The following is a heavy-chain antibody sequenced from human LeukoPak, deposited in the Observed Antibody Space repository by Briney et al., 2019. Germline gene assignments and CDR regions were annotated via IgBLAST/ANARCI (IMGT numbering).Heavy chain of an antibody. CDR2: ISSSGSTI. Sequence: GGSLRLSCAAPGFTFSDYYMSWIRQAPGKGLEWVSYISSSGSTIYYADSVKGRFTISRDNAKNSLYLQMNSLRAEDTAVYYCARRSPGVNYYDNSGYYPYWGQGTLVTVSS. CDR1: GFTFSDYY. D-gene: IGHD3-22*01. J-gene: IGHJ4*02. CDR3: ARRSPGVNYYDNSGYYPY. V-gene: IGHV3-11*01.